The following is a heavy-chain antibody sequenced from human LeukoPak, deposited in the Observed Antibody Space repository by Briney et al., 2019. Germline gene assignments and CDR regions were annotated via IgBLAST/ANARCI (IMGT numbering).Heavy chain of an antibody. V-gene: IGHV4-59*11. CDR3: ATSFRSGWGFDS. CDR2: IYYMLNA. CDR1: GASMRDHH. Sequence: SETLSLTCAVSGASMRDHHWTWIRQPPGKGLEWIGNIYYMLNANSYNPSLKSRVSISMDTPGTQFSLKLNSVTAADTAVYYCATSFRSGWGFDSWGQGILVAVSS. J-gene: IGHJ4*02. D-gene: IGHD6-19*01.